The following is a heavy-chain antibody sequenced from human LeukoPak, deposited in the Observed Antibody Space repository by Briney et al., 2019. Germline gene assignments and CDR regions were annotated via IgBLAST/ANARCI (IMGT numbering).Heavy chain of an antibody. CDR2: ISSSSSYI. J-gene: IGHJ6*02. CDR1: GFTFSSYS. D-gene: IGHD4-11*01. CDR3: ARDLKTTRGYGMDV. Sequence: GGSLRLSCAASGFTFSSYSMNWVRQAPGKGLEWVSSISSSSSYIYYADSVKGRFTISRDNAKNSLYLQMNSLRAEDTAVYYCARDLKTTRGYGMDVWGQETTVTVSS. V-gene: IGHV3-21*01.